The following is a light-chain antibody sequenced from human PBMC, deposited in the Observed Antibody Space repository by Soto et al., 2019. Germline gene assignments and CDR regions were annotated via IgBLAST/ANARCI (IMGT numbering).Light chain of an antibody. V-gene: IGKV1-33*01. Sequence: DIQMTQSPSSLSASAGDRVTITCQASQDINIYLNWFQQKPGKAPNLLIYDASNLETGVPSRFSRSGYGTDFTFTISGLQPEDIGTYYCQQYHNLPWTFGQGTKVEI. CDR2: DAS. J-gene: IGKJ1*01. CDR3: QQYHNLPWT. CDR1: QDINIY.